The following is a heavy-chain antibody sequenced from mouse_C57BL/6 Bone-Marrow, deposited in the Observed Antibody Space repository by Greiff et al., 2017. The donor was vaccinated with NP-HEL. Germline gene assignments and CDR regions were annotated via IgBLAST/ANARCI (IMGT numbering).Heavy chain of an antibody. CDR1: GYSFTGYY. J-gene: IGHJ4*01. D-gene: IGHD1-1*01. CDR2: INPSTGGT. V-gene: IGHV1-42*01. Sequence: EVKLMESGPELVKPGASVKISCKASGYSFTGYYMNWVKQSPEKSLEWIGEINPSTGGTTYNQKFKAKATLTVDKSSSTAYMQLKSLTSEDSAVYYCARGVVAYYYAMDYWGQGTSVTVSS. CDR3: ARGVVAYYYAMDY.